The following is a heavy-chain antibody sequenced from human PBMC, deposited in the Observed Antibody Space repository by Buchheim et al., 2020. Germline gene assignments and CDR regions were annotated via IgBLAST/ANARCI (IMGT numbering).Heavy chain of an antibody. D-gene: IGHD5-18*01. V-gene: IGHV5-10-1*03. CDR1: GYSFTSYW. CDR3: ALIPDTAMEYYGMDV. CDR2: IDPSDSYT. J-gene: IGHJ6*02. Sequence: EVQLVQSGAEVKKPGESLRISCKGSGYSFTSYWISWVRQMPGKGLEWMGRIDPSDSYTNYSPSFQGHVTIPAAKSISTAYPQWSSLKASDTAMYYCALIPDTAMEYYGMDVWGQGTT.